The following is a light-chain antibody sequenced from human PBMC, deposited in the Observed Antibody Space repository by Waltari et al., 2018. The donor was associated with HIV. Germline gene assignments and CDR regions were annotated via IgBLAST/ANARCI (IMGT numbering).Light chain of an antibody. V-gene: IGLV2-14*03. CDR2: DVS. J-gene: IGLJ3*02. CDR1: SSYVGGYNY. CDR3: SSYTSSSTLEV. Sequence: QSALTQPASVSGSPGQSLTISCTGTSSYVGGYNYVSCYQQHPGKAPKLMIYDVSNRPSWVSNRFSGSKSGNTASLSISGLQADDEADYYCSSYTSSSTLEVFGGGTKLTVL.